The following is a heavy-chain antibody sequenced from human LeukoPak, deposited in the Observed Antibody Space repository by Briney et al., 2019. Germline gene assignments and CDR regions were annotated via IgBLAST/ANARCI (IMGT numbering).Heavy chain of an antibody. D-gene: IGHD3-16*01. CDR2: IGIDSGNT. CDR3: AGDTPPGGDYYFDY. CDR1: GFTFSDYS. J-gene: IGHJ4*02. V-gene: IGHV3-48*01. Sequence: GGSLRLSCAASGFTFSDYSMNWVRQAPGKGLEWISYIGIDSGNTNYADSVKGRFTISRDNSKNTLYLQMNSLRAEDTAVYYCAGDTPPGGDYYFDYWGQGTLVIVSS.